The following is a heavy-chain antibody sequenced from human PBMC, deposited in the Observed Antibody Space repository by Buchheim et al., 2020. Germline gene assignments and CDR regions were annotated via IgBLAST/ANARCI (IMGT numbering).Heavy chain of an antibody. CDR2: INHSGST. D-gene: IGHD2-2*01. CDR1: GGSFSGYY. Sequence: QVQLQQWGAGLLKPSETLSLTCAVYGGSFSGYYWSWIRQPPGKGLEWIGEINHSGSTNYNPSLKSRVTISVDTSKNRFCLKLSSVTAADTAVYYCARIGDCSSTSCQRGTFDYWGQGTL. CDR3: ARIGDCSSTSCQRGTFDY. J-gene: IGHJ4*02. V-gene: IGHV4-34*01.